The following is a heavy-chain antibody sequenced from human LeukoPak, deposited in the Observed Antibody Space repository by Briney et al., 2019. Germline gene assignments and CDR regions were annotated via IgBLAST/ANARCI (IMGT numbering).Heavy chain of an antibody. V-gene: IGHV4-39*01. J-gene: IGHJ3*02. Sequence: SETLSLTCTVSGXSISSSSDYWAWIRQPPGKGLEWIGSIYYSGSASYSSSLQSRVTISVDTSKNQFSLKLASVTAADTAVYYCARRFGARAFDIWGHGTMVSVSS. D-gene: IGHD3-16*01. CDR1: GXSISSSSDY. CDR3: ARRFGARAFDI. CDR2: IYYSGSA.